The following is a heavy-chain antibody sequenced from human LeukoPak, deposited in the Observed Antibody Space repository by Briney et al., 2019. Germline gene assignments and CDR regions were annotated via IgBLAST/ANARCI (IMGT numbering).Heavy chain of an antibody. J-gene: IGHJ3*02. Sequence: GGSLRLSCAVSGFTFSSYSMNWVRQAPGKGLEWVSSISSSSSYIYYADSVKGRFTISRDNAKNSLYLQMNSLRAEDTAVYYCARVGRYSSGWDAFDIWGQGTMVTVSS. D-gene: IGHD6-19*01. CDR3: ARVGRYSSGWDAFDI. CDR2: ISSSSSYI. CDR1: GFTFSSYS. V-gene: IGHV3-21*01.